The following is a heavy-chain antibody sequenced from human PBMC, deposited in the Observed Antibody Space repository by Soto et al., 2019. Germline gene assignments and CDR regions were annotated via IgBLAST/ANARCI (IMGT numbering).Heavy chain of an antibody. Sequence: EVPLVESGGGLIQPGGSLRLSCAASGFTVSSNYMSWVRQAPGKGLEWVSVIYCGGTTYYGDSVKGRFTISRDKSKNTLYLEMNGLGAEDTAVYYCARVAGCMVRGVLWYYGMDVWGQGTTVTVSS. CDR3: ARVAGCMVRGVLWYYGMDV. CDR2: IYCGGTT. D-gene: IGHD3-10*01. J-gene: IGHJ6*02. V-gene: IGHV3-53*01. CDR1: GFTVSSNY.